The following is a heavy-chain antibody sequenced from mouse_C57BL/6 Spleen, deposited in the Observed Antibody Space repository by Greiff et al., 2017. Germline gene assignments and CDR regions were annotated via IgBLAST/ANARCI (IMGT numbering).Heavy chain of an antibody. CDR2: IDPSDIYT. CDR3: ARLGREAMDY. J-gene: IGHJ4*01. CDR1: GYTFTSYW. V-gene: IGHV1-69*01. D-gene: IGHD4-1*01. Sequence: QVQLQQPGAELVMPGASVKLSCKASGYTFTSYWMHWVKQRPGQGLEWIGEIDPSDIYTNYNQKFKGKSTLTGDKSSSTAYMQLSSLTSEDSAVYYCARLGREAMDYWGQGTSVTVSS.